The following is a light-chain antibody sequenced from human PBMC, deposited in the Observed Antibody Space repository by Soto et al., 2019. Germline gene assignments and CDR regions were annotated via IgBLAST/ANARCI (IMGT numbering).Light chain of an antibody. J-gene: IGLJ2*01. CDR1: SSNIGSNY. Sequence: QSVLTQPPSASGTPGQRVTLSCSGSSSNIGSNYVYWYQQLPGTAPKLLIYRNNQRPSGVPDRFSGSKSGSSASLAISGLRSEDEADYYCAAWDDSLSVVVFGGGTKLTV. CDR2: RNN. V-gene: IGLV1-47*01. CDR3: AAWDDSLSVVV.